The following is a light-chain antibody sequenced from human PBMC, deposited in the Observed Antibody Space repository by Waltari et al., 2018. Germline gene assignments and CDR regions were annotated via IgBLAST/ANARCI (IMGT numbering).Light chain of an antibody. CDR1: QSVNSNY. V-gene: IGKV3-20*01. CDR2: GAS. CDR3: QQYGIPYT. Sequence: EIVLTQSPGTLSLSPGEKSTLSCRASQSVNSNYLAWYQQKPGQAPRLLIYGASSRAAGISYRFSGSGSGTDFTLTISRLEPEDFAVYYCQQYGIPYTFGQGTKLEI. J-gene: IGKJ2*01.